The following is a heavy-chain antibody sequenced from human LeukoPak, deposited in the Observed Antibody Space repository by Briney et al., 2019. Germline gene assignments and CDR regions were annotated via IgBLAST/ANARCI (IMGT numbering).Heavy chain of an antibody. CDR2: MNPNSGNT. CDR1: GYTFTSYD. J-gene: IGHJ6*03. D-gene: IGHD1-26*01. Sequence: GASVKVSCKASGYTFTSYDINWVRQATGQGLEWMGWMNPNSGNTGYAQKFQGRVTITRNTSISTAYMELSSLRSEDTAVYYCARVGELIRDYYYMDVWGKGTTVTVSS. V-gene: IGHV1-8*03. CDR3: ARVGELIRDYYYMDV.